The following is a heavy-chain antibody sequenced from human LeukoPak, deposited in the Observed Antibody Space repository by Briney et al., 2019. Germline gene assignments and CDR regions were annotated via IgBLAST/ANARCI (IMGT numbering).Heavy chain of an antibody. Sequence: TGGSLRLSCAASGFTFSSYAMSWVRQAPGKGREWVSSISGSDGSTYYADSVKGRFTISRDNSKNTLYLQMNSLRAEDTAVYYCAKDKYYGSGSFDYWGQGTLVTVSS. D-gene: IGHD3-10*01. CDR1: GFTFSSYA. J-gene: IGHJ4*02. CDR3: AKDKYYGSGSFDY. V-gene: IGHV3-23*01. CDR2: ISGSDGST.